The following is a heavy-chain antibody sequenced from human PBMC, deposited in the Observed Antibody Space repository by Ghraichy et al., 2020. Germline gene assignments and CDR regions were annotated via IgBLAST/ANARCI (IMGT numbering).Heavy chain of an antibody. D-gene: IGHD3-10*01. V-gene: IGHV3-30*18. CDR1: GFTFSSYG. CDR3: AKPRELLNYYYYYGMDV. J-gene: IGHJ6*02. CDR2: ISYDGSNK. Sequence: GALRLSCAASGFTFSSYGMHWVRQAPGKGLEWVAVISYDGSNKYYADSVKGRFTISRDNSKNTLYLQMNSLRAEDTAVYYCAKPRELLNYYYYYGMDVWGQGTTVTVSS.